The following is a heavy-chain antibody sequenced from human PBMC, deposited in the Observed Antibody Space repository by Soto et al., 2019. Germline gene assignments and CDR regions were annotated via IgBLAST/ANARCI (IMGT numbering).Heavy chain of an antibody. V-gene: IGHV3-7*03. Sequence: PGGSLRLSXATPGFRLSDNWMDWVRQAPGKGLEWVANIKEDGSQTYYAGSVKGRFTISRDNAKNSLYLQMNSLRAEDPAVYYCAKNRGWLRYDSWGQGTLVTVSS. CDR1: GFRLSDNW. CDR3: AKNRGWLRYDS. D-gene: IGHD5-12*01. CDR2: IKEDGSQT. J-gene: IGHJ4*02.